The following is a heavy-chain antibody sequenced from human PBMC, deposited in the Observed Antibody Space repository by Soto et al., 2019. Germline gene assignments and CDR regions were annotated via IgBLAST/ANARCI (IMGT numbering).Heavy chain of an antibody. Sequence: QVQLVQSGAEVKKPGASVRISCRTSGYTFTSYAITWLRHAPGQRLECMGWINGGNGDTKYSQKFQDRLSITRATSATTVSLGLSSLTSEDTAIYYCARGPLSLYSADFRWGQGILVTVSS. D-gene: IGHD1-26*01. CDR2: INGGNGDT. CDR1: GYTFTSYA. V-gene: IGHV1-3*01. CDR3: ARGPLSLYSADFR. J-gene: IGHJ4*02.